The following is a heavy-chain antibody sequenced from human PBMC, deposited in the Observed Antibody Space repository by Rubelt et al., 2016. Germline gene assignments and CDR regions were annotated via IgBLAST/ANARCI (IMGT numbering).Heavy chain of an antibody. D-gene: IGHD3-10*01. CDR2: IDPSDSYT. CDR1: GYSFTSYW. V-gene: IGHV5-10-1*01. CDR3: ARIPGSGSSEINWFDP. Sequence: EVQLVQSGAEVKKPGESLKISCKGSGYSFTSYWISWVRQMPGKGLEWMGRIDPSDSYTNYSPSFQGNVTISADKSISTAYLQWSRLKASDTAMYYCARIPGSGSSEINWFDPWGQGTLVTVSS. J-gene: IGHJ5*02.